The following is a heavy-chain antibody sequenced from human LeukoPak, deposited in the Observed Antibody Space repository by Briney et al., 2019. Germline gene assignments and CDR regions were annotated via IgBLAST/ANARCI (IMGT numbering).Heavy chain of an antibody. Sequence: GGSLRLSCVASGFTFSSYAMGWVRQAPGKRPEWVSSPTDSGGTTYYVDSVKGRFTISRDNSKNTLYLHMNSLRAEDTAMYYCAKKRDAFDIWGQGTVVAVSS. D-gene: IGHD5-24*01. J-gene: IGHJ3*02. V-gene: IGHV3-23*01. CDR2: PTDSGGTT. CDR3: AKKRDAFDI. CDR1: GFTFSSYA.